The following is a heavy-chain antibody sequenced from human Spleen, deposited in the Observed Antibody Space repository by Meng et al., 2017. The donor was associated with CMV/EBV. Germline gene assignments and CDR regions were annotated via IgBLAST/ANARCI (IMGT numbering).Heavy chain of an antibody. V-gene: IGHV4-39*07. CDR1: GGSINSTTSN. CDR3: AREGEYYDFWSGYPTEPLYVV. CDR2: VYYSGST. Sequence: SETLSLTCTVSGGSINSTTSNWGWIRQPPGKGLEWIGSVYYSGSTYYNPSLKSRLTILVDTSKNQFSLKLSSVTAADTALYYCAREGEYYDFWSGYPTEPLYVVWGQGTTVTVSS. J-gene: IGHJ6*02. D-gene: IGHD3-3*01.